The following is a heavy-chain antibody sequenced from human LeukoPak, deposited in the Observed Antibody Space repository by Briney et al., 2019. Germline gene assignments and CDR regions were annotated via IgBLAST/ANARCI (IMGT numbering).Heavy chain of an antibody. CDR2: INPNSGGT. J-gene: IGHJ4*02. CDR1: GYTFTGYY. D-gene: IGHD2-2*02. Sequence: ASVKVSCTASGYTFTGYYMHWVRQAPGQGLEWMGWINPNSGGTNYAQKFQGRVTMTRDTSISTAYMELSRLRSDDTAVYYCARASYCSSTSCYTASAGCNYWGQGTLVTVS. CDR3: ARASYCSSTSCYTASAGCNY. V-gene: IGHV1-2*02.